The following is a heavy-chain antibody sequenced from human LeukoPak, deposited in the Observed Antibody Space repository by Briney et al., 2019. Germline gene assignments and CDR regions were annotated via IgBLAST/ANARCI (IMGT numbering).Heavy chain of an antibody. CDR2: IYYSGST. Sequence: SETLSLTCTVSGGSISSYYWSWIRQPPGKGLEWIGYIYYSGSTNYNPSLKSRVTISVDTSKNQFSLKLSSVTAADTAVYYCARDMVVGAPSGEYYYYYYMDVWGKGTTVTVSS. V-gene: IGHV4-59*01. J-gene: IGHJ6*03. CDR3: ARDMVVGAPSGEYYYYYYMDV. CDR1: GGSISSYY. D-gene: IGHD1-26*01.